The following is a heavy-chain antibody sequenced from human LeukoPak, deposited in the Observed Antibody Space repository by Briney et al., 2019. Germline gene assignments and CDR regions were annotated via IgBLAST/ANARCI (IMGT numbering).Heavy chain of an antibody. Sequence: SETLSLTCTVSGYSTSSGYYWGWIRQPPGKGLEWIGSIYHSGSTYYNPSLKSRVTISVDTSKNQFSLKLSSVTAADTAVYYCASHIVVVPAAISRGENWFDPWGQGTLVTVSS. CDR2: IYHSGST. J-gene: IGHJ5*02. CDR1: GYSTSSGYY. V-gene: IGHV4-38-2*02. D-gene: IGHD2-2*02. CDR3: ASHIVVVPAAISRGENWFDP.